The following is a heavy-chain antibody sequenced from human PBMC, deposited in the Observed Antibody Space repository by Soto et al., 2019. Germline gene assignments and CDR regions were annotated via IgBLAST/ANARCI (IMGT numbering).Heavy chain of an antibody. CDR3: ARDQLRPGILYSLGFLLPEYGY. V-gene: IGHV3-23*01. CDR2: INVRGDNA. D-gene: IGHD3-16*01. Sequence: EVQLLESGGGLVQPGGSLRLSCAASGFAFSTFAMTWVRQAPGRGLEWVAAINVRGDNAYYADSVKGRFTISRDNSKNTVFLQMSSLRVEDTAVYYCARDQLRPGILYSLGFLLPEYGYWGQGTLVTVSS. J-gene: IGHJ4*02. CDR1: GFAFSTFA.